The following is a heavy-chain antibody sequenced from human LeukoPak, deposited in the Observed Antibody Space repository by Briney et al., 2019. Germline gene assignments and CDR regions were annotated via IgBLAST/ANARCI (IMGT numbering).Heavy chain of an antibody. V-gene: IGHV3-23*01. CDR3: AKGTRAYHYGSSSPLIDY. CDR2: ISGSGGST. Sequence: GGSLRLSCAASGFTFSTYAMSWVRQAPGKGLEWVSAISGSGGSTYHADSVKGRFTISRDSSKNTLYLQMNSLRAEDTAVYYCAKGTRAYHYGSSSPLIDYWGQGTLVTVSS. CDR1: GFTFSTYA. J-gene: IGHJ4*02. D-gene: IGHD3-10*01.